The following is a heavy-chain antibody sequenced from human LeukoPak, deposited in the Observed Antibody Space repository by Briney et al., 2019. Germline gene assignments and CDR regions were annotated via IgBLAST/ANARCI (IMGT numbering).Heavy chain of an antibody. J-gene: IGHJ4*02. Sequence: PGGSLRLSCAASGFTFSSYSMNWVRQAPGKGLEWVSSISSISRYIYYADSVKGRFTISRDNAKNSLYLQMNSLRAEDTAVYYCASLGSRHCTSTTCYDYWGQGTLATVSS. CDR1: GFTFSSYS. CDR2: ISSISRYI. D-gene: IGHD2-2*01. CDR3: ASLGSRHCTSTTCYDY. V-gene: IGHV3-21*01.